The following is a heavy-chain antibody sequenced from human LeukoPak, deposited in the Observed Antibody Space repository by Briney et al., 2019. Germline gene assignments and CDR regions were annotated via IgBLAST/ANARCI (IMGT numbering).Heavy chain of an antibody. D-gene: IGHD3-16*01. CDR1: GFSVSNQY. CDR3: ARAAASGGYFDY. CDR2: IYGGGSP. V-gene: IGHV3-53*01. Sequence: PGGSLRLSCAVSGFSVSNQYMIWVRQAPGKGLEWVSVIYGGGSPLYADSVKGRFTIARDNSKNTLFLQMDSLRAEDTAGYYCARAAASGGYFDYWGQGTLVTVSS. J-gene: IGHJ4*02.